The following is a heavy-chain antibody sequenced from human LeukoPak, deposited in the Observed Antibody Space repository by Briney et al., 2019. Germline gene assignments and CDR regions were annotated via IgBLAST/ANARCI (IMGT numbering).Heavy chain of an antibody. CDR2: ISSDGNNK. V-gene: IGHV3-30-3*01. CDR3: ARGRYYMDY. Sequence: PRGSLRLSCAVSGFTFSTYTMHWVRQAPGKGLEWVALISSDGNNKDYADSVKGRFTISRDNSKNTLYLQMNSLRGEDTALYFCARGRYYMDYWGQGTLVTVSS. J-gene: IGHJ4*02. CDR1: GFTFSTYT.